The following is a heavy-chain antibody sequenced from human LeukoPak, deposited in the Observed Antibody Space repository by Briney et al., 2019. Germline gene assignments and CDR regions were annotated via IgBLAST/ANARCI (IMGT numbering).Heavy chain of an antibody. D-gene: IGHD1-7*01. CDR2: ISSSSSYI. V-gene: IGHV3-21*04. J-gene: IGHJ6*03. CDR1: GFTFSSYS. CDR3: AKRRGLELLYYYYMGV. Sequence: GGSLRLSCAASGFTFSSYSMNWVRQAPGKGLEWVSFISSSSSYIYYTDSAKGRFTISRDNSKNTLYLQMNSLRAEDTAVYYCAKRRGLELLYYYYMGVWGKGTTVTVSS.